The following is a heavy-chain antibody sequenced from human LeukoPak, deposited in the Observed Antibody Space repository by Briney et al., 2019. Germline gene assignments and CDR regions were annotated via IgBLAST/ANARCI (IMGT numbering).Heavy chain of an antibody. Sequence: ASVKVSCKASGYTFTSYDINWVRQATGQGLEWMGWMNPNSGNTGYAQKFQGRVTITADESTSTAYMELSSLRSEDTAVYYCASTGGGCSSTSCYADYYYYYGMDVWGQGTTVTVSS. V-gene: IGHV1-8*01. J-gene: IGHJ6*02. D-gene: IGHD2-2*01. CDR1: GYTFTSYD. CDR2: MNPNSGNT. CDR3: ASTGGGCSSTSCYADYYYYYGMDV.